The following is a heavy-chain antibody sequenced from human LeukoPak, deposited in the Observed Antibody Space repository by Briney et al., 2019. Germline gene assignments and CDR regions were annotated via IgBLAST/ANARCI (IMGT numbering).Heavy chain of an antibody. Sequence: GGSLRLSCAASGFTFSSYSMNWVRQAPGKGLEWVSYISSSSSTIYYADSVKGRFTISRDNAKNSLYLQMNSLRAEDTALYYCAKEGIKYSSGWFFDYWGQGTLVTVSS. J-gene: IGHJ4*02. V-gene: IGHV3-48*04. CDR1: GFTFSSYS. CDR3: AKEGIKYSSGWFFDY. D-gene: IGHD6-19*01. CDR2: ISSSSSTI.